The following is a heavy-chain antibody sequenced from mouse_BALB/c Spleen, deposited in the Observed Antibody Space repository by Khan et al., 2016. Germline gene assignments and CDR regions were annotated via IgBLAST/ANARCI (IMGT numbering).Heavy chain of an antibody. CDR2: IWGDGST. J-gene: IGHJ4*01. V-gene: IGHV2-6-7*01. D-gene: IGHD4-1*01. CDR3: ARELGHDAMDY. CDR1: GFSLTGYG. Sequence: VELEESGPGLVAPSQSLSITCTVSGFSLTGYGVNWVRQPPGKGLEWLGMIWGDGSTDYNSALKSRLSISKDNSKSQVFLKMNSLQTDDTARYYCARELGHDAMDYCGQGNSVTVSS.